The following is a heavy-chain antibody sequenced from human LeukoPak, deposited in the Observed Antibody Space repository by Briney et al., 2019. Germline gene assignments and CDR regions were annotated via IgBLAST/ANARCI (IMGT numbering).Heavy chain of an antibody. D-gene: IGHD1-1*01. CDR1: GYTFTSYD. Sequence: ASVKVSCKASGYTFTSYDINWVRQATGQGLEWMGWMNPNSGNTGYAQKFQGRVTITTDESTSTAYMELSSLRSEDTAVYYCARANWNGDYYYYMDVWGKGTTVTVSS. CDR3: ARANWNGDYYYYMDV. J-gene: IGHJ6*03. V-gene: IGHV1-8*01. CDR2: MNPNSGNT.